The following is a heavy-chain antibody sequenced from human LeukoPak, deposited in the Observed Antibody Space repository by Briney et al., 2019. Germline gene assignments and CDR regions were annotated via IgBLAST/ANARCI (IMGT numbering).Heavy chain of an antibody. CDR3: ARETEYSSSYYYYYYMDV. J-gene: IGHJ6*03. Sequence: SQTLSLTCAISGDSVSSNSAAWNWIRQSPSRGLEWLGRTYYRSKWYNDYAVSVKSRITINPDTSKNQFSLQLNSVTPEDTAEYYCARETEYSSSYYYYYYMDVWGKGTTVTVSS. CDR1: GDSVSSNSAA. CDR2: TYYRSKWYN. V-gene: IGHV6-1*01. D-gene: IGHD6-6*01.